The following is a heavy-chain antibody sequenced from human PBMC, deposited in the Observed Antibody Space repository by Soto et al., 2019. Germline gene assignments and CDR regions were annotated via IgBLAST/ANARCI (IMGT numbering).Heavy chain of an antibody. D-gene: IGHD3-22*01. CDR2: INPNSGGT. V-gene: IGHV1-2*02. J-gene: IGHJ4*02. CDR1: GYTFTGYY. CDR3: ARGWGYDTSDYYYAY. Sequence: QVQLVQSGAEVKKPGASVKVSCKASGYTFTGYYMHWVRQAPGQGLEWMGWINPNSGGTNYAQKFQGRVTMTRDTSISTAYMELSRLRSDDTAVYYCARGWGYDTSDYYYAYWGQGTLITVSS.